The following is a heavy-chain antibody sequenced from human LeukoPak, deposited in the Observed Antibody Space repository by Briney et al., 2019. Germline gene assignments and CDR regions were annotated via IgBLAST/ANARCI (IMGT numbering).Heavy chain of an antibody. V-gene: IGHV1-8*01. Sequence: ASVKVSCKASGYTFSNYDINWVRQATGQGLEWMGWMNPNSANTGYAQKFKGRVTMTRNTSISTAYMELSSLRSEDTAVCYCASATLRCSGGSCYEMDVWGKGTTVTVSS. CDR3: ASATLRCSGGSCYEMDV. D-gene: IGHD2-15*01. CDR1: GYTFSNYD. CDR2: MNPNSANT. J-gene: IGHJ6*04.